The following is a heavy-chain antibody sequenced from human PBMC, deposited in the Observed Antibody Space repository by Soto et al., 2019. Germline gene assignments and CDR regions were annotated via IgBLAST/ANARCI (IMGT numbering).Heavy chain of an antibody. D-gene: IGHD2-2*03. V-gene: IGHV3-9*01. CDR2: ISWNSGDI. CDR1: GFSFGDYG. J-gene: IGHJ4*02. Sequence: EMQLVESGGGSVQPGRSLRLSCAASGFSFGDYGMHWVRQGPGKGLEWVSGISWNSGDIYYADSVKGRFTISRDNAKKSLYLQMNSLRTEDTALYYCAKDNDLDRDGPFDYWGQGSLVTVSS. CDR3: AKDNDLDRDGPFDY.